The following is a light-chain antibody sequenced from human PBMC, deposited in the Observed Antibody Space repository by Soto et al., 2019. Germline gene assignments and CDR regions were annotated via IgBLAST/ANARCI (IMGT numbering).Light chain of an antibody. CDR1: QSVHNN. CDR3: HQANKWPSST. CDR2: GAS. J-gene: IGKJ1*01. V-gene: IGKV3-15*01. Sequence: EIVMTQSPATLSVSPGERATLSCRASQSVHNNLAWYQQKLSQAPRLLIYGASTMATGIPARFSGSGSGTECTLTINTLQSEDCAVYYCHQANKWPSSTFGQGTKVEIK.